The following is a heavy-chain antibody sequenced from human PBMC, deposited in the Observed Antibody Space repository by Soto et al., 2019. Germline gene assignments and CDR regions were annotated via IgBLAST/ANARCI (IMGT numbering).Heavy chain of an antibody. CDR3: ATRFYSSPVLFDY. CDR1: GGSVSSGSYY. Sequence: SETLSLTCTVSGGSVSSGSYYWSWIRQPPGKGLEWIGYIYYSGSTNYHPSLKSRVTISIDTSKSQFYLKLTSVTAADTAIYYCATRFYSSPVLFDYWGPGTQVTVSS. D-gene: IGHD2-21*01. CDR2: IYYSGST. V-gene: IGHV4-61*01. J-gene: IGHJ4*02.